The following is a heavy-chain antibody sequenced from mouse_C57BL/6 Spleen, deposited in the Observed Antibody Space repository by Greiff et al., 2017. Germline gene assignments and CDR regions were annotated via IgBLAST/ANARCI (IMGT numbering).Heavy chain of an antibody. CDR2: IHPNSGST. Sequence: QVQLQQPGAELVKPGASVKLSCKASGYTFTSYWMHWVKQRPGQGLEWIGMIHPNSGSTNYNEKFKSKATLTVDKSSSTAYMQRSSLTSEDSAVYYCLREGSSFDYWGQGTTLTVSS. V-gene: IGHV1-64*01. J-gene: IGHJ2*01. CDR3: LREGSSFDY. CDR1: GYTFTSYW.